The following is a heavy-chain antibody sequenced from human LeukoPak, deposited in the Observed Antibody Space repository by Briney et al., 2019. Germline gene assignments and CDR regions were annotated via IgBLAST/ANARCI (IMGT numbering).Heavy chain of an antibody. D-gene: IGHD5-18*01. CDR3: AKGDKPVIAMVKFDY. J-gene: IGHJ4*02. Sequence: GGSLRLSCAASGFTFSSYAMNWVRQAPGKGLEWVSGISGSGTNTYYADSVKGRFTISRDNSKNTLYMQMNSLRAEDTAVYYCAKGDKPVIAMVKFDYWGQGTLVTVSS. CDR2: ISGSGTNT. V-gene: IGHV3-23*01. CDR1: GFTFSSYA.